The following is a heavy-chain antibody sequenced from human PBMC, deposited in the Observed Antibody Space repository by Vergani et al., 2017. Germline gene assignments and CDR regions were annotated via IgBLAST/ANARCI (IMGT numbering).Heavy chain of an antibody. CDR1: GGSFSGYY. D-gene: IGHD3-10*01. J-gene: IGHJ5*02. V-gene: IGHV4-34*01. CDR2: INHSGST. Sequence: QVQLQQWGAGLLKPSETLSLTCAVYGGSFSGYYWSWIRQPPGEGLEGIGEINHSGSTKYNPSLKSRVTISVVTTKNQFSLKLSSVTAADTAVYYCARGKRYYYGSGRPYNLFDPWGQGTLVTVSS. CDR3: ARGKRYYYGSGRPYNLFDP.